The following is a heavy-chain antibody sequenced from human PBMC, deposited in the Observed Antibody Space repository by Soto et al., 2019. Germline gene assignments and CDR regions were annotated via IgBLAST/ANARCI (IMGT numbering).Heavy chain of an antibody. CDR1: GYTFTSYY. J-gene: IGHJ4*02. D-gene: IGHD3-3*01. V-gene: IGHV1-46*01. CDR3: ARSPYYDFWSGYPYYFDY. CDR2: INPSGGST. Sequence: VASVKVSCKASGYTFTSYYMHWVRQAPGQGLEWMGIINPSGGSTSYAQKFQGRVTMTRDTSTSTVYMELSSLRSEDTAVYYCARSPYYDFWSGYPYYFDYWGQGTLVTVSS.